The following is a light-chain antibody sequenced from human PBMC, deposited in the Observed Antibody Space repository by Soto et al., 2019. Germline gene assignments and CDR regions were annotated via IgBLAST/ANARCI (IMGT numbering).Light chain of an antibody. CDR1: SSNIGSNT. CDR2: ANN. V-gene: IGLV1-44*01. Sequence: QSVLTQPPSASGTPGKRVTISCSGSSSNIGSNTVNGYQQLPGTAPKLLIHANNQRPSGVPDRFSGSKSGTSASLAISWLQSEEADYYCAAWDDSLNGYVFGTGTKLTVL. CDR3: AAWDDSLNGYV. J-gene: IGLJ1*01.